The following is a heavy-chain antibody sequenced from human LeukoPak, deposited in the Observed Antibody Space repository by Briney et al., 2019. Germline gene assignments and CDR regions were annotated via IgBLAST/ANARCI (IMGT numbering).Heavy chain of an antibody. D-gene: IGHD3-22*01. Sequence: GGSLRLSCAASGFTFSTYTMSWVRQRPGKGLEWVSTISPSGDITQYADSVKGYFTISRDNSETTLFLQMTSLRVEDAAVYYCARKSSGHYPFDCWGQGTLVTVSS. V-gene: IGHV3-23*01. CDR2: ISPSGDIT. CDR1: GFTFSTYT. J-gene: IGHJ4*02. CDR3: ARKSSGHYPFDC.